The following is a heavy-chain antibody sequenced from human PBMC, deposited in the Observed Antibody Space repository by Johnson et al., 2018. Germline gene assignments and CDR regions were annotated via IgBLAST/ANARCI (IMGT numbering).Heavy chain of an antibody. CDR3: AREYVGQNYYGMDV. J-gene: IGHJ6*02. Sequence: QVRLGEAGGGVVQPGRSLRLSCAASGFTFSSYGMHWVRQAPGKGLEWVAVIWYDGSNKYYADSVKGRFTISRDNSKNTLYLQMNSLRAEDTAVYYCAREYVGQNYYGMDVWGQGTTVTVSS. V-gene: IGHV3-33*01. D-gene: IGHD1-26*01. CDR1: GFTFSSYG. CDR2: IWYDGSNK.